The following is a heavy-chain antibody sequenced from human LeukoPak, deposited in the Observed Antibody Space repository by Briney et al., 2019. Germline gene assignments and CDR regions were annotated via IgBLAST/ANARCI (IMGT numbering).Heavy chain of an antibody. V-gene: IGHV3-23*01. Sequence: PGGSLRLSCAASGFTFSSYAMKWVRQAPGKGLEWVSAISGSGDNTYYADSVKGRFTISRDNSKNTLYLQMDSLRAEDTAVYYCAKERYSSGWYAYMDVWGKGTTVTVSS. CDR1: GFTFSSYA. D-gene: IGHD6-19*01. J-gene: IGHJ6*04. CDR2: ISGSGDNT. CDR3: AKERYSSGWYAYMDV.